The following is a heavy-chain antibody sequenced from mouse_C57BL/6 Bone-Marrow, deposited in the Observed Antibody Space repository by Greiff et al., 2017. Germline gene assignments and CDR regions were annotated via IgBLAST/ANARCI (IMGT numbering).Heavy chain of an antibody. D-gene: IGHD1-1*01. J-gene: IGHJ1*03. CDR2: IDPENGDT. CDR3: TYYGSSFWYFDV. CDR1: GFNIKDDY. V-gene: IGHV14-4*01. Sequence: EVQVVESGAELVRPGASVKLSCTASGFNIKDDYMHWVKQRPEQGLEWIGWIDPENGDTEYASKFQGKATITADTSSNTAYLQLSSLTSEDTAVYYCTYYGSSFWYFDVWGTATTVTVSS.